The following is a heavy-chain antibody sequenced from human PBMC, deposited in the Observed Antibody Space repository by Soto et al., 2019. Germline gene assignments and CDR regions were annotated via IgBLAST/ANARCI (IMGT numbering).Heavy chain of an antibody. CDR3: ARGVGSGTYYNQYNWFDP. CDR2: INTYNGNT. J-gene: IGHJ5*02. Sequence: QVQLVQSGAEVKKPGASVKVSCKASGYTFTNYGISWVRQAPGQGLEWMGWINTYNGNTNHAQKLQGRVTMTTDTSTRTDYVELRSLRSNDTAVYYWARGVGSGTYYNQYNWFDPSGEGTLNTVSS. V-gene: IGHV1-18*01. CDR1: GYTFTNYG. D-gene: IGHD3-10*01.